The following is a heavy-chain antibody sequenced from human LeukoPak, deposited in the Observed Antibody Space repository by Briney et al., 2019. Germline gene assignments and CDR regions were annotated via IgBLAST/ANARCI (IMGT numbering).Heavy chain of an antibody. CDR3: ARGRTECDY. CDR1: GFTFSSYS. J-gene: IGHJ4*02. Sequence: SGGSLRLSCAASGFTFSSYSMNWVRQAPGKGLEWVSSISSSSSYIYYADSVKGRFTISRDNAKNSLYLQMNSLRAEYTAVYYCARGRTECDYWGQGTLGTRSS. CDR2: ISSSSSYI. D-gene: IGHD1-14*01. V-gene: IGHV3-21*01.